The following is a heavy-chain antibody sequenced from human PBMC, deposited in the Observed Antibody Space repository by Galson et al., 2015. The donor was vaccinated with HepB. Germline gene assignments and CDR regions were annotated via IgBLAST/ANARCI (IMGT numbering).Heavy chain of an antibody. J-gene: IGHJ4*02. CDR1: GFTFSSYA. Sequence: SLRLSCAASGFTFSSYAMSWVRQAPGKGLEWVSGISGRGITTYYADSVKGRFTISRDNLKNTLYLQMNSLRAEDTAVYYCARRNSSIYYFDYWGQGTLVTVSS. CDR3: ARRNSSIYYFDY. V-gene: IGHV3-23*01. CDR2: ISGRGITT. D-gene: IGHD6-13*01.